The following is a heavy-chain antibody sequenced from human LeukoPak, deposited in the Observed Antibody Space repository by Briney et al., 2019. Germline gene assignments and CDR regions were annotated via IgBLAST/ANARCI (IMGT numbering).Heavy chain of an antibody. Sequence: PSETLSLTCTVSGGSISSYYWSWIRQPPGKGLEWIGYIYYSGSTNYNPSLKSRVTISVDTSKNQFSLKLSSVTAADTAVYYCARVRGTWIQLWLSGYYYYYMDVWGKGTTVTVSS. D-gene: IGHD5-18*01. J-gene: IGHJ6*03. V-gene: IGHV4-59*12. CDR1: GGSISSYY. CDR3: ARVRGTWIQLWLSGYYYYYMDV. CDR2: IYYSGST.